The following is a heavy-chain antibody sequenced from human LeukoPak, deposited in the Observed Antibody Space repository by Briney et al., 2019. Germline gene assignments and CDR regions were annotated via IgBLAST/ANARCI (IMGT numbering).Heavy chain of an antibody. J-gene: IGHJ4*02. CDR3: ATYYGDYVDYFDY. V-gene: IGHV3-23*01. CDR2: ISGSGGST. Sequence: PGGSLRLSCAASGFTFSSYAMSWVRQAPGKGLEWVSAISGSGGSTYYADSVKGRFTISRDNSKNTLYLQMNSLRAEDTAVYYCATYYGDYVDYFDYWGQGTLVTVSS. CDR1: GFTFSSYA. D-gene: IGHD4-17*01.